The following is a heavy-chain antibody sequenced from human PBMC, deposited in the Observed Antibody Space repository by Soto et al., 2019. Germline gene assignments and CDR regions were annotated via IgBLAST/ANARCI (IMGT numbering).Heavy chain of an antibody. D-gene: IGHD3-22*01. CDR2: IYYSGST. V-gene: IGHV4-39*01. CDR1: GGSLSSSSYY. J-gene: IGHJ4*02. CDR3: ARQGTMIVVVINFDY. Sequence: SQTLSLPCTVSGGSLSSSSYYWGWIRQPPGKGLEWIGSIYYSGSTYYNPSLKSRVTISVDTSKNQFSLKLSSVTAADTAVYYCARQGTMIVVVINFDYWGQGTLVTVSS.